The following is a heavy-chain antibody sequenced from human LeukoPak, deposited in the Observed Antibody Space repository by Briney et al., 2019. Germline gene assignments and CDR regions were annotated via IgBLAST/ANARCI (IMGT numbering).Heavy chain of an antibody. Sequence: PGGPLRLSCAASGFTFSSYSMNWVRQAPGKGLEWVSSISSSSSYIYYANSVKGRFTISRDNAKNSLYLQMNSLRAEDTAVYYCASTLTMVRGLYDYWGQGTLVTVSS. V-gene: IGHV3-21*01. D-gene: IGHD3-10*01. CDR3: ASTLTMVRGLYDY. CDR2: ISSSSSYI. CDR1: GFTFSSYS. J-gene: IGHJ4*02.